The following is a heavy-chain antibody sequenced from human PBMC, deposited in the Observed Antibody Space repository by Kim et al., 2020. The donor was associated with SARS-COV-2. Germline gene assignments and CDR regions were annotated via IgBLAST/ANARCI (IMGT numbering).Heavy chain of an antibody. V-gene: IGHV3-11*06. CDR3: ASDSVGYRFPDGMDV. D-gene: IGHD5-12*01. J-gene: IGHJ6*02. Sequence: DSVKGRFPISRDNAKNSLYLQMNSLRAEDTAVYYCASDSVGYRFPDGMDVWGQGTTVTVSS.